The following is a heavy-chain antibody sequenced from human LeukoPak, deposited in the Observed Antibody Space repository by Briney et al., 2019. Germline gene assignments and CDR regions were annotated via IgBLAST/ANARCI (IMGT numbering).Heavy chain of an antibody. CDR3: AKGGTVTTYFDY. CDR1: GFTFSSYG. V-gene: IGHV3-30*18. J-gene: IGHJ4*02. CDR2: ISYDGSNK. D-gene: IGHD4-17*01. Sequence: TGGSLRLFCGASGFTFSSYGMQLVRQAPGKGLGWVAVISYDGSNKYYVDSVKGRFTISRDNSKNTLYLQMNSLRAEDTAVYYCAKGGTVTTYFDYWGQGTLVTVSS.